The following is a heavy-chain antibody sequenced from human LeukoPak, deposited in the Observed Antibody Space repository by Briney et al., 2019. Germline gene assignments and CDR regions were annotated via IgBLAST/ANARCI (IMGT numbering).Heavy chain of an antibody. V-gene: IGHV3-74*01. CDR2: INSDGSST. D-gene: IGHD3-22*01. CDR3: ARAYYYDSSGYYYKDAFDI. J-gene: IGHJ3*02. CDR1: GFTFSSYW. Sequence: GGSLGLSCAASGFTFSSYWMHWVRQAPGKGLVWVSRINSDGSSTSYADSVKGRFTISRDNAKNTLYLQMNSLRAEDTAVYYCARAYYYDSSGYYYKDAFDIWGQGTMVTVSS.